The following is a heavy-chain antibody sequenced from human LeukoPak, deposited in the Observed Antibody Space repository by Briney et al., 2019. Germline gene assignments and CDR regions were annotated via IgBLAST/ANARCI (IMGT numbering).Heavy chain of an antibody. V-gene: IGHV4-59*01. CDR3: ARRIAVAGQFDP. CDR1: GGSISSYY. D-gene: IGHD6-19*01. J-gene: IGHJ5*02. Sequence: SETLSLTCTVSGGSISSYYWSWIWQPPGKALEWIGYIYYSGSTNYNPSLKSRVTISVDTSKNQFSLKLSSVTAADTAVYYCARRIAVAGQFDPWGQGTLVTVSS. CDR2: IYYSGST.